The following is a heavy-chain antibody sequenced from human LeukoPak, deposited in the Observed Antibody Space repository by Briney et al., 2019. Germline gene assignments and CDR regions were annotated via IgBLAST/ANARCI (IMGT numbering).Heavy chain of an antibody. J-gene: IGHJ4*02. V-gene: IGHV4-59*12. Sequence: PSETLSPTCTVSGGSISSYYWSWIRQPPGKGLEWIGYIYYSGSTYYNPSLKSRVTISVDTSKNQFSLKLSSVTAADTAVYYCARVPRPTGAAAGTYYFDYWGQGTLVTVSS. CDR3: ARVPRPTGAAAGTYYFDY. CDR2: IYYSGST. D-gene: IGHD6-13*01. CDR1: GGSISSYY.